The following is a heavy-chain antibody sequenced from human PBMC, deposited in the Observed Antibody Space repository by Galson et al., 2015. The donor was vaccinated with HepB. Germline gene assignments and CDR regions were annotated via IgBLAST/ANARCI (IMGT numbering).Heavy chain of an antibody. V-gene: IGHV3-64D*06. CDR3: IRRSLCSSNSCYGFDL. Sequence: SLRLSCAASGFTFSSYAIHWVRQAPGKGLEYVSAISNNGGSTYYADSVKGRFSISRDNSKNTVYLQMSSLRAEDTAVYYCIRRSLCSSNSCYGFDLWGRGTLVTVSS. CDR2: ISNNGGST. CDR1: GFTFSSYA. J-gene: IGHJ2*01. D-gene: IGHD2-2*01.